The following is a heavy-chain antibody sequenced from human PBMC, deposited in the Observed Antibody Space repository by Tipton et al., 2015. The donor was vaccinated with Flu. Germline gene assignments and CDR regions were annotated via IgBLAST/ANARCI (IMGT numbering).Heavy chain of an antibody. CDR1: GGSISSSTYY. V-gene: IGHV4-39*07. Sequence: TLSLTCIVSGGSISSSTYYWGWIRQPPGKGLEWIGSIYYSGSSYHNPSLKSRVTLSLDTSKNQFSLNLSSVTAADTAVYRWARALRGPVGATLGYWGQGSLVTVSS. CDR3: ARALRGPVGATLGY. J-gene: IGHJ4*02. D-gene: IGHD1-26*01. CDR2: IYYSGSS.